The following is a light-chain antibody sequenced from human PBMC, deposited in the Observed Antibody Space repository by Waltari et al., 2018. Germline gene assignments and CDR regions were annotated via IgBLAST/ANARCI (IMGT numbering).Light chain of an antibody. CDR1: KLGDKY. CDR3: QAWDSNTEVV. Sequence: SYELTQPPSVSVSPGQTASITCSGDKLGDKYACWYQQKPGQSPVLVIYQDTKRPSGIPERSSGSNSGNTATLTISGTQAMDEADYYCQAWDSNTEVVFGGGTKLTVL. V-gene: IGLV3-1*01. CDR2: QDT. J-gene: IGLJ2*01.